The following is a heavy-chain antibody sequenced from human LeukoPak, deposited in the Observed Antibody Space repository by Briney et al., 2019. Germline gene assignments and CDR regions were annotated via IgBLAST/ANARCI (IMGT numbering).Heavy chain of an antibody. Sequence: PSETLSLTCAVYGGSFSGYYWSWIRQPPGKGLEWIGENNHSGSTNYNPSLKSRVTISVDTSKKQFSLKLSSVTAADTAVYYCARDQYYYGSGSYFRWFDPWGQGTLVTVSS. CDR3: ARDQYYYGSGSYFRWFDP. J-gene: IGHJ5*02. D-gene: IGHD3-10*01. CDR2: NNHSGST. CDR1: GGSFSGYY. V-gene: IGHV4-34*01.